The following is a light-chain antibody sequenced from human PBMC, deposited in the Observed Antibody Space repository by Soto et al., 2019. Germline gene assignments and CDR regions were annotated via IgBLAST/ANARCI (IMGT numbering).Light chain of an antibody. CDR1: XSDVGSYNL. J-gene: IGLJ1*01. Sequence: QSVLTQPASVSGSPGQSITISCTGTXSDVGSYNLVSWYQQHPGKAPKVMIYEGSKRPSGVSNRFSGSKSGNTASLTISGLQAEDEADYYCCSYASSSTYVFGTGTKLTVL. V-gene: IGLV2-23*01. CDR2: EGS. CDR3: CSYASSSTYV.